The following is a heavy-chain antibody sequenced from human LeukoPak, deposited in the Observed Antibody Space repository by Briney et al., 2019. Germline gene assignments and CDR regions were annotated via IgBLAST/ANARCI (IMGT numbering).Heavy chain of an antibody. J-gene: IGHJ6*04. V-gene: IGHV3-21*01. CDR3: ALSSYYDILTGYYPFYYGMDV. D-gene: IGHD3-9*01. CDR2: IISSSSYI. CDR1: GFTFSSYS. Sequence: GGSLRLSCAASGFTFSSYSMNWVRQAPGKGLEWVSSIISSSSYIYYADSVKGRFTISRDTDKNSLYLQMNSLRAEDTAVYYCALSSYYDILTGYYPFYYGMDVWGKGTTVTVSS.